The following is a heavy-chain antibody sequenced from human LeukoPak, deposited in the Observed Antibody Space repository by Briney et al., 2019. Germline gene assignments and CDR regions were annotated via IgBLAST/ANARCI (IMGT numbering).Heavy chain of an antibody. CDR3: ACRGDSGSYYDY. V-gene: IGHV5-51*01. J-gene: IGHJ4*02. D-gene: IGHD3-10*01. CDR2: IYPGDSDT. CDR1: GYSFTSHW. Sequence: PGESLKISCKGSGYSFTSHWIGWVRQISGKGLEWMGIIYPGDSDTRYSPSFQGQVTISADKSISTAYQQWSSLKASDTAMYFCACRGDSGSYYDYWGQGTLVTVSS.